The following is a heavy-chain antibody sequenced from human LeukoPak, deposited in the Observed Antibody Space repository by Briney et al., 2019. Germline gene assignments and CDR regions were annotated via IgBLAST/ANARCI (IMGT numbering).Heavy chain of an antibody. J-gene: IGHJ4*02. V-gene: IGHV4-59*12. CDR3: ARVGGPAYDSSGYIDY. CDR2: IYYSGTT. Sequence: PSETLSLTCTVSGGSITSYFWSWIRQPPGKGLEWIGYIYYSGTTNYNPSLKSRVTISVDKSKNQFSLKLSSVTAADTAVYYCARVGGPAYDSSGYIDYWGQGTLVTVSS. D-gene: IGHD3-22*01. CDR1: GGSITSYF.